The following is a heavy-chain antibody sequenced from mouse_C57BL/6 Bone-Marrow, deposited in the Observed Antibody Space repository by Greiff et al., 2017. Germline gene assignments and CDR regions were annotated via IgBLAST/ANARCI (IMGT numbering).Heavy chain of an antibody. CDR2: IYPSDSET. CDR3: ARDGTGWFAY. CDR1: GYTFTSYW. J-gene: IGHJ3*01. D-gene: IGHD2-1*01. V-gene: IGHV1-61*01. Sequence: QVQLQQPGAELVRPGSSVKLSCKASGYTFTSYWMDWVKQRPGQGLEWIGDIYPSDSETHYNQKFKDKATLTVDKSSSTAYMQLSSLTSEDSAVYCCARDGTGWFAYWGRGTGVTVTA.